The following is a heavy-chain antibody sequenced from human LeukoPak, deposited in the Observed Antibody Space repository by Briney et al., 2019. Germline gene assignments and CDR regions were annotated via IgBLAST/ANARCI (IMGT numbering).Heavy chain of an antibody. CDR2: VRDDGT. D-gene: IGHD7-27*01. J-gene: IGHJ4*02. CDR1: GFSFSNYW. CDR3: ARDVNWGHFDY. Sequence: GGSLRLSCAASGFSFSNYWLSWVRQAPGKGLEWVASVRDDGTDCVDSMKGRFAISRDNAKKLVYLQMNSLRAEDTAVYYCARDVNWGHFDYWGQGTLVMVSS. V-gene: IGHV3-7*01.